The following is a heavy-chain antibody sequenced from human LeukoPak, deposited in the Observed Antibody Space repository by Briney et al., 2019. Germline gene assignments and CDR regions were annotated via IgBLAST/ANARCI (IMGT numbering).Heavy chain of an antibody. D-gene: IGHD5-12*01. CDR2: INHSGST. J-gene: IGHJ4*02. CDR1: GGSFSGYY. V-gene: IGHV4-34*01. Sequence: PSETLSLTCAVYGGSFSGYYWSWIRQPPGKGLEWIGEINHSGSTNYNPSLKSRVTISVDTSKNQFSLKLSSVTAADTAVYYCARGWGGWPDDIRYGLRSRHFDYWGQGTLVTVSS. CDR3: ARGWGGWPDDIRYGLRSRHFDY.